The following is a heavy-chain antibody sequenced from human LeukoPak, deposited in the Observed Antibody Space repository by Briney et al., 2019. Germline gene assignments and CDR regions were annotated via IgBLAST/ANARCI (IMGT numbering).Heavy chain of an antibody. J-gene: IGHJ5*02. D-gene: IGHD2-15*01. Sequence: SVKGSCKASGDTFSSYAISWVRHAPGQGLVWMGGIFPIFGTANYAQKFQGRVTITADESTSTAYMELSSLRSEDMAVYYCASGDPVAAGWFDPWGQGTLVTVSS. V-gene: IGHV1-69*01. CDR1: GDTFSSYA. CDR2: IFPIFGTA. CDR3: ASGDPVAAGWFDP.